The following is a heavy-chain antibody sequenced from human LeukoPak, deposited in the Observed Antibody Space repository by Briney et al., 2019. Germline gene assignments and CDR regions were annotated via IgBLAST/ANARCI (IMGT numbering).Heavy chain of an antibody. CDR1: GGSISRYY. V-gene: IGHV4-59*01. D-gene: IGHD3-10*01. Sequence: SETLSLTCTVSGGSISRYYWSWIRQPPGKGLEWIGYIYNSGSTNYNPSLKSRVTISVDTSKNQFSLKLSSVTAADTAVYYCAKKPPGSSGSGMDVWGQGTTVTVSS. CDR2: IYNSGST. CDR3: AKKPPGSSGSGMDV. J-gene: IGHJ6*02.